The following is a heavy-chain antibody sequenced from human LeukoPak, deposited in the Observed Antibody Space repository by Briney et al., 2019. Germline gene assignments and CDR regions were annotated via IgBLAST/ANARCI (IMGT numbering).Heavy chain of an antibody. CDR3: ARFLGRVGATRYFDY. Sequence: GGSLRXXXXXXXXXXXSXYMSWVRQAPGKGLEWVSVIYSGGSTYYADSVKGRFTISRDNSKNTLYLQMNSLRAEDTAVYYCARFLGRVGATRYFDYWGQGTLVTVSS. CDR2: IYSGGST. V-gene: IGHV3-53*01. J-gene: IGHJ4*02. CDR1: XXXXXSXY. D-gene: IGHD1-26*01.